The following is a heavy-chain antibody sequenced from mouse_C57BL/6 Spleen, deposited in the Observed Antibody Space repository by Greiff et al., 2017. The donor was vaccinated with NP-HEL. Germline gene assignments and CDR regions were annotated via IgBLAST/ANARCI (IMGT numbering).Heavy chain of an antibody. D-gene: IGHD3-2*02. CDR2: IDPETGGT. CDR3: TRTAQATGYFDY. CDR1: GYTFTDYE. J-gene: IGHJ2*01. V-gene: IGHV1-15*01. Sequence: VKLQQSGAELVRPGASVTLSCKASGYTFTDYEMHWVKQTPVHGLEWIGAIDPETGGTAYNQKFKGKAILTADKSSSTAYMELRSLTSEDSAVYYCTRTAQATGYFDYWGQGTTLTVSS.